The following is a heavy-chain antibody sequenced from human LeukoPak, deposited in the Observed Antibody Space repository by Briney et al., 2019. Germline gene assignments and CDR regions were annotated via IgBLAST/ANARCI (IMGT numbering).Heavy chain of an antibody. CDR3: ARDVYYDFWSGYQYYYYGMDV. CDR1: GGSFSGYY. V-gene: IGHV4-34*01. CDR2: INHSGST. J-gene: IGHJ6*02. Sequence: SETLSLTCAVYGGSFSGYYWSWIRQPPGKGLEWIGEINHSGSTNYNPSLKSRVTISVDTSKNQFSLRLSSVTAADTAVYYCARDVYYDFWSGYQYYYYGMDVWGQGTTVTVSS. D-gene: IGHD3-3*01.